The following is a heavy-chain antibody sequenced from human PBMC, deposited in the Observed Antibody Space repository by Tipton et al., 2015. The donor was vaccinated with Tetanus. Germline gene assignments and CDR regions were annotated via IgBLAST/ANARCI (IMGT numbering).Heavy chain of an antibody. J-gene: IGHJ6*02. D-gene: IGHD3-22*01. CDR1: GYTFTGYY. CDR3: ARDRGDYIYYGMDV. Sequence: QLVQSGAEVKKPGASVKVSCKASGYTFTGYYIYWVRQAPGQGLEWMGWIDPNSGGTVYEQKFQGRVTMTRDTSISTAYMELRSLGSDDTAVYYCARDRGDYIYYGMDVWGPGTTVTVS. CDR2: IDPNSGGT. V-gene: IGHV1-2*02.